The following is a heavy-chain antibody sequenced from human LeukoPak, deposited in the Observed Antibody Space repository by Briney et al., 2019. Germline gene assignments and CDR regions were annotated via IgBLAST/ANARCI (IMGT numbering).Heavy chain of an antibody. Sequence: TGGSLRLSCAASGFSIGTYGMGWVRQVPGKGLEWVSGINQNGENIGYADSVKGRFTISRDNAKNSLFLQMNSLRADDTAVYYCARAGCSSTSCYELDYWGQGTLVTVSS. D-gene: IGHD2-2*01. CDR3: ARAGCSSTSCYELDY. V-gene: IGHV3-20*04. J-gene: IGHJ4*02. CDR1: GFSIGTYG. CDR2: INQNGENI.